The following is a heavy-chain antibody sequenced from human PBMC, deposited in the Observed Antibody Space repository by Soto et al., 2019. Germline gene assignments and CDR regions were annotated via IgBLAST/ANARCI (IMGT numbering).Heavy chain of an antibody. CDR1: GGSLSTNP. CDR2: TGSGTGPG. V-gene: IGHV1-69*06. D-gene: IGHD2-15*01. J-gene: IGHJ4*02. Sequence: AVKVSCKASGGSLSTNPISWVRQAPGQGLEWMGGTGSGTGPGNHAQKFQGRLTVTADKSTSTVYMELTNLSSEDTAVYYCARRHSGGFFRFFDSWGQGTLVTVSS. CDR3: ARRHSGGFFRFFDS.